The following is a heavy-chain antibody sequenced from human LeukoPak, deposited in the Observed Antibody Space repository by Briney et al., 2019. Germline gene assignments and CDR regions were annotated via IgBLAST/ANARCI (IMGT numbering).Heavy chain of an antibody. V-gene: IGHV1-8*03. D-gene: IGHD3-3*01. Sequence: ASVKVSCKASGYTFTSYDINWVRQATGQGLEWMGWMNPNSGNTGYAQKFQGRVTITRNTSISTAYMELSSLRSEDTAVYYCARDPIARVGDLGYYYYYMDVWGKGTTVTVSS. CDR2: MNPNSGNT. J-gene: IGHJ6*03. CDR3: ARDPIARVGDLGYYYYYMDV. CDR1: GYTFTSYD.